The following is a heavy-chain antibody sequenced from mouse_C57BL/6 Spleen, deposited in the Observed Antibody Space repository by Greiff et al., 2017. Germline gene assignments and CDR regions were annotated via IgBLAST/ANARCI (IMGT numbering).Heavy chain of an antibody. D-gene: IGHD2-2*01. CDR1: GYSITSGYY. Sequence: LKESGPGLVKPSQSLSLTCSVTGYSITSGYYWNWIRQFPGNKLEWMGYISYDGSNNYNPSLKNRISITRDTSKNQFFLKLNSVTTEDTATYYCTVGYGSFDYWGQGTTLTVSS. CDR2: ISYDGSN. CDR3: TVGYGSFDY. J-gene: IGHJ2*01. V-gene: IGHV3-6*01.